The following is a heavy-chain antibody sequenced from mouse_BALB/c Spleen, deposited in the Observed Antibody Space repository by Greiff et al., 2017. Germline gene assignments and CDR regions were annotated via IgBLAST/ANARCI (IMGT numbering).Heavy chain of an antibody. CDR2: IDPSDSET. D-gene: IGHD1-2*01. V-gene: IGHV1S126*01. CDR3: ARGTTATWDYAMDY. Sequence: SWPQLVRPGASVKISCKASGYSFPCYLMHWVQQRPGQGLEWIGMIDPSDSETRLNQKFKDKATLTVDKSSSRAYMQLSSPTAEDSAVYYCARGTTATWDYAMDYWGQGTSVTVSS. J-gene: IGHJ4*01. CDR1: GYSFPCYL.